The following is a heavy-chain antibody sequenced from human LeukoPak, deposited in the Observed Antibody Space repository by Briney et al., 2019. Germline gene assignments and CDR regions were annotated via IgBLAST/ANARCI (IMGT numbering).Heavy chain of an antibody. CDR2: ISYDGSNK. V-gene: IGHV3-30*18. CDR3: AKDKDRNYYYMDV. Sequence: PGGSLRLSCAASGFTFSSYGMHWVRQAPGKGLEWVAVISYDGSNKYYADSVKGRFTISRDNSKNTLYLQMNSLRAEDTAVYYCAKDKDRNYYYMDVWGKGTTVTVSS. J-gene: IGHJ6*03. CDR1: GFTFSSYG.